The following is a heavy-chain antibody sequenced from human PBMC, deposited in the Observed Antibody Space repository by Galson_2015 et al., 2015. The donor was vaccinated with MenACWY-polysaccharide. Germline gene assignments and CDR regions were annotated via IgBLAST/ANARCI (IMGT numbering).Heavy chain of an antibody. Sequence: LSLTCTVSGGSISSGTYYWSWIRQPAGKGLEWIGRIHTGGSTNYNPSLQSRVTISLDTSKNQFPLQLYSVTAADTALYYCARVTTSGSGYYHDYWGQGTLVTVSS. CDR1: GGSISSGTYY. J-gene: IGHJ4*02. V-gene: IGHV4-61*02. D-gene: IGHD3-3*01. CDR2: IHTGGST. CDR3: ARVTTSGSGYYHDY.